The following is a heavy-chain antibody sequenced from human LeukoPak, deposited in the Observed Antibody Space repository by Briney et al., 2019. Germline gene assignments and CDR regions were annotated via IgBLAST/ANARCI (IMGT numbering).Heavy chain of an antibody. V-gene: IGHV3-20*01. CDR2: INWNGGST. CDR1: GFTFDDYG. CDR3: AIELTTGGYNWFDP. D-gene: IGHD4-17*01. Sequence: GGSLRLSCAASGFTFDDYGMSWVRQAPGKGLEWVSGINWNGGSTGYADSVKGRFTISRDNAKNSLCLQMNSLRAEDTALYHCAIELTTGGYNWFDPWGQGTLVTVSS. J-gene: IGHJ5*02.